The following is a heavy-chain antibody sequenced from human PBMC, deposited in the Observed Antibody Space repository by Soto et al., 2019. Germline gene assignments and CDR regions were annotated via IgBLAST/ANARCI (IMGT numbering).Heavy chain of an antibody. V-gene: IGHV4-30-2*01. CDR2: IYHSGST. J-gene: IGHJ5*02. CDR3: ARASLYYDFWSGYPSFGWFDP. Sequence: KASETMSLTSAVSGGSISSGGYSWSWIRQPPGKGLEWIGYIYHSGSTYYNPSLKSRVTISVDRSKNQFSLKLSSVTAADTAVYYCARASLYYDFWSGYPSFGWFDPWGQGTLVTVSS. D-gene: IGHD3-3*01. CDR1: GGSISSGGYS.